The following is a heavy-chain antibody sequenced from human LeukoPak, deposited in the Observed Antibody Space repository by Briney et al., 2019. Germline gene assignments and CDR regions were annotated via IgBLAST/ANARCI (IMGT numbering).Heavy chain of an antibody. Sequence: PGRSLRLSCAASGFAFSSYAMHWVRQAPGKGLEWAAVISYDGSNKYYADSVKGRFTISRDNSKNTLYLQMNSLRAEDTAVYYCASAGYSSGWYDFDYWGQGTLVTVSS. CDR2: ISYDGSNK. D-gene: IGHD6-19*01. J-gene: IGHJ4*02. V-gene: IGHV3-30-3*01. CDR1: GFAFSSYA. CDR3: ASAGYSSGWYDFDY.